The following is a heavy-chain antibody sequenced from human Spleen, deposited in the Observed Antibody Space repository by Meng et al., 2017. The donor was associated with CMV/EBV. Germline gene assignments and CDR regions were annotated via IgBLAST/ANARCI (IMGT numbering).Heavy chain of an antibody. J-gene: IGHJ4*02. CDR1: GGTFSSYA. V-gene: IGHV3-30*02. Sequence: QVQLVQSGAEVKKPGSSVKVSCKASGGTFSSYAISWVRQAPGKGLEWVAFIRYDGSNKYYADSVKGRFTISRDNSKNTLYLQMNSLRAEDTAVYYCAKALGFGELSPFDYWGQGTLVTVSS. CDR2: IRYDGSNK. D-gene: IGHD3-10*01. CDR3: AKALGFGELSPFDY.